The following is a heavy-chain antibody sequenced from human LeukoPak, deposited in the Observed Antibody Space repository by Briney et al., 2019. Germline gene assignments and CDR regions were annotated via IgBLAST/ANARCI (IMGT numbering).Heavy chain of an antibody. CDR1: GGSISSGGYY. V-gene: IGHV4-31*03. Sequence: SQTLSLTCTVSGGSISSGGYYWRWIRQHPGKGLEWIVYIYYSGSTYYNPSLKSRITISVDTSKNQFSLKLSSVTAADTAVYYCARDHVGAAGLDDAFDIWGQGTMVTVSS. D-gene: IGHD6-13*01. CDR3: ARDHVGAAGLDDAFDI. CDR2: IYYSGST. J-gene: IGHJ3*02.